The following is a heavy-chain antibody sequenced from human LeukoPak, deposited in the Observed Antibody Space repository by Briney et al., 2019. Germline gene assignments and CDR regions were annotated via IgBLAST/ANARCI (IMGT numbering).Heavy chain of an antibody. CDR2: INPSGGST. Sequence: ASVKVSCKASGYTFTSYYMHWVRQAPGQGLEWMGIINPSGGSTSYAQKFQGRVTMTRDTSTSTVYMELSSLRSEDTAVYYCARQRDPKVRGVITYYFDYWGQGTLVTVSS. CDR1: GYTFTSYY. V-gene: IGHV1-46*01. CDR3: ARQRDPKVRGVITYYFDY. J-gene: IGHJ4*02. D-gene: IGHD3-10*01.